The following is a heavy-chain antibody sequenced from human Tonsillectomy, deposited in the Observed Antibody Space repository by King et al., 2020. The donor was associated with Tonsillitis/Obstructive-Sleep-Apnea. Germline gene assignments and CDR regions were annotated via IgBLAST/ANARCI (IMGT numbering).Heavy chain of an antibody. V-gene: IGHV3-30*18. Sequence: VQLVESGGGVVKPGRSLRLSCAASGFTLSSSGIHWVRQGPGKGLEWVAVISSDGKNKYYADSVKGRFTISKDNSKNTLYLQMNSLRTEDTAVYYCAKDRSYSWSFDYWGQGTLVTVSS. D-gene: IGHD6-13*01. CDR2: ISSDGKNK. CDR3: AKDRSYSWSFDY. CDR1: GFTLSSSG. J-gene: IGHJ4*02.